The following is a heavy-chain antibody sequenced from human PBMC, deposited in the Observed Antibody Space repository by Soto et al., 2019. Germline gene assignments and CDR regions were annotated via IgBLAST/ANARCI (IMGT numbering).Heavy chain of an antibody. Sequence: SETLSLTCTVSGGSISSYYWSWIRQPPGKGLEWIGYIYYSGSTNYNPSLKSRVTISVDTSKNQFSLKLSSVTAADTAVYYCARVPPEKYCSGGSCYYYYGMDVWGQGTTVTVSS. CDR3: ARVPPEKYCSGGSCYYYYGMDV. D-gene: IGHD2-15*01. J-gene: IGHJ6*02. V-gene: IGHV4-59*01. CDR1: GGSISSYY. CDR2: IYYSGST.